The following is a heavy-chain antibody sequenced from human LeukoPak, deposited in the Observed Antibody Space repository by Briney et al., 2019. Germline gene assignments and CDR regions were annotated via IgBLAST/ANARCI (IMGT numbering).Heavy chain of an antibody. CDR3: AKATSGSYYVGNYYYGMDV. CDR1: GFTFSSYG. Sequence: QPGGSLRLSCAASGFTFSSYGMHWVRQAPGKGLEWVAVISYDGSNKYYADSVKGRFTISRDNSKNTLYLQMNSLRAEDTAVYYCAKATSGSYYVGNYYYGMDVWGQGTTVTVSS. CDR2: ISYDGSNK. D-gene: IGHD1-26*01. V-gene: IGHV3-30*18. J-gene: IGHJ6*02.